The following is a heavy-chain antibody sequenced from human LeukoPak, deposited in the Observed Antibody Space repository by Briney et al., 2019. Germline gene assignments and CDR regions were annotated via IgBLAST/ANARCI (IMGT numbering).Heavy chain of an antibody. D-gene: IGHD2-15*01. V-gene: IGHV1-69*13. Sequence: GASVKVSCKASGGTFSSYAISWVRQAPGQGLEWMGGIIPIFGTANYAQKFQGRVTITADESMSTAYMELSSLRSEDTAVYYCARGGYCSGGSCYSSYDPWGQGTLVTVSS. CDR1: GGTFSSYA. CDR2: IIPIFGTA. CDR3: ARGGYCSGGSCYSSYDP. J-gene: IGHJ5*02.